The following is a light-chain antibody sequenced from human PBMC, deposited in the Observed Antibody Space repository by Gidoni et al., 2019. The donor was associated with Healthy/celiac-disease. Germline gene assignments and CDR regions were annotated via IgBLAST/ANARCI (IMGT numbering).Light chain of an antibody. J-gene: IGKJ1*01. CDR2: DAS. V-gene: IGKV3-11*01. Sequence: IVLTQSPATLPSSPGESATLSCRASQRVSSYLPWYQQKPGQAPRLLIYDASNRATGIPARFRGSGSGTNFTLTIGRLEPEDFAVYYLQQEGTFGQGTKVEIK. CDR1: QRVSSY. CDR3: QQEGT.